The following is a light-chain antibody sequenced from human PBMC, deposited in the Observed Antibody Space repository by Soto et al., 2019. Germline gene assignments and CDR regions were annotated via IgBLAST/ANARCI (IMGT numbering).Light chain of an antibody. CDR1: QSVSSSF. CDR2: GAS. V-gene: IGKV3-20*01. CDR3: QQFGSSPAT. J-gene: IGKJ1*01. Sequence: EIVLTQSPGTLSLSPGERATLSCRASQSVSSSFLAWYQQQAGQPPRLLIDGASSRATGIPDRFSGSGSGTAFTLTISRLEPEDFAVYFCQQFGSSPATFGQGTKVDIK.